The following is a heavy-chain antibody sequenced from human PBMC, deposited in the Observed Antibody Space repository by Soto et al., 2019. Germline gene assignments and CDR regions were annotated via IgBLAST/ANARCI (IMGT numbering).Heavy chain of an antibody. V-gene: IGHV4-59*01. CDR1: GGSISSYY. J-gene: IGHJ6*02. D-gene: IGHD3-3*01. CDR3: ARVYDFWSGYGSYGMDV. Sequence: PSETLSLTCTVSGGSISSYYWSWIRQPPGKGLEWIGYIYYSGSTNYNPSLKSRVTISVDTSKNQFSLKLSSVTAADTAVYYCARVYDFWSGYGSYGMDVWGQGTTVTVS. CDR2: IYYSGST.